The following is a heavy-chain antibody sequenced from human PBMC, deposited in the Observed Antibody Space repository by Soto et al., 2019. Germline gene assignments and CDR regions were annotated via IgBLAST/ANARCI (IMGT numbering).Heavy chain of an antibody. Sequence: SETLSLTCTVSGGSISNYYCNWIRQPAGKGLEWIGRIDTSGSTNYNPSLKSRVTMSVDTSKQEFSLKLSSVTAADTALYYCARGGQDFWSGPFDDWGRGALVTGSS. J-gene: IGHJ4*02. V-gene: IGHV4-4*07. CDR3: ARGGQDFWSGPFDD. CDR1: GGSISNYY. CDR2: IDTSGST. D-gene: IGHD3-3*01.